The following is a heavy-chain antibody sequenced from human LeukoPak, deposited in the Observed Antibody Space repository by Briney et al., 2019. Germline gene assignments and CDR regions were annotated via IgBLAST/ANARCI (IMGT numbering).Heavy chain of an antibody. V-gene: IGHV3-23*01. CDR1: GFGFSTYA. CDR3: AKDGQSFTSICDYLDS. CDR2: IGGGDT. D-gene: IGHD2/OR15-2a*01. J-gene: IGHJ4*02. Sequence: GGSLRLSCAASGFGFSTYAMSWVRQAPGKGLEWVSGIGGGDTHYAYSEKGGVTISRDNSKSSVDLHMSSLRVEDTAVYYCAKDGQSFTSICDYLDSWGRGTLVTVSS.